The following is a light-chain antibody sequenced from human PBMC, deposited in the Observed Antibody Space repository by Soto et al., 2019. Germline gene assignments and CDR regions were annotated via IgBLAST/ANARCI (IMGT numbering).Light chain of an antibody. CDR2: DVR. CDR1: SNDVGGYNH. J-gene: IGLJ2*01. Sequence: QSALTQPASVSGSPGQSITISCTGTSNDVGGYNHVSWYQKHPGKAPKVMIYDVRDRPSGVSDRFSGSKSGNTASLTISGLQAEDEADYYCSSYTSSSTSVVFGGGTKLTVL. V-gene: IGLV2-14*03. CDR3: SSYTSSSTSVV.